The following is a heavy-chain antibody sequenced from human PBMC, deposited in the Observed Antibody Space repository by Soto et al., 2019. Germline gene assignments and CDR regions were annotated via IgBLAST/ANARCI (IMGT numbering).Heavy chain of an antibody. CDR3: ANPSGYYFGLGSHDEASDM. D-gene: IGHD3-10*01. V-gene: IGHV3-30*18. CDR2: ISKDGSKK. CDR1: GFMFSGFG. J-gene: IGHJ3*02. Sequence: QVQLVESGGGVVQPGRSLRLSCAASGFMFSGFGMLWVRQAPGKGLQWVAGISKDGSKKYYADSVKGRFPIPRDNSKKPLYLQMNSLRAEDTAVYYCANPSGYYFGLGSHDEASDMWGQGTGVTVFS.